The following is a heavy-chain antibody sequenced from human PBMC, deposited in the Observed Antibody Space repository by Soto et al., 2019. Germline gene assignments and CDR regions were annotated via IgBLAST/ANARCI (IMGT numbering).Heavy chain of an antibody. J-gene: IGHJ5*02. CDR2: AYYSGST. V-gene: IGHV4-59*01. CDR1: GVSISNYY. D-gene: IGHD2-15*01. Sequence: PSETLSLTCTVSGVSISNYYWTWIRQPPGKGLEWIGYAYYSGSTNYNPSLKSRVTMSVDTSKNQFSLKLNSVTAADTAVYYCVRSYCSGGDCYPGGNWFDPWGQGTLVTVSS. CDR3: VRSYCSGGDCYPGGNWFDP.